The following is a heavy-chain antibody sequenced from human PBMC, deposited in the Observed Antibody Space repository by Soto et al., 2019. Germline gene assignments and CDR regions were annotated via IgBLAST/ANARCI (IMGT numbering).Heavy chain of an antibody. CDR2: IYSSGST. V-gene: IGHV3-53*02. D-gene: IGHD3-16*01. CDR3: ARVSSAFGY. Sequence: EVQLVETGGGLIQPGGSLRLSCAASGFTFSSNYMNWVRQAPGKGLEWVSIIYSSGSTYYADSVKDRSTMARDTSNNKMFLQMSSLRAEDKAACYCARVSSAFGYWGQGTLVTVSS. J-gene: IGHJ4*02. CDR1: GFTFSSNY.